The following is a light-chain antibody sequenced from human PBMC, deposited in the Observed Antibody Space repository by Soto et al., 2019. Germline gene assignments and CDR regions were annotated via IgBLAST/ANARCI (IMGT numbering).Light chain of an antibody. V-gene: IGKV2-28*01. CDR3: MQPLQSWT. CDR2: LGS. J-gene: IGKJ1*01. Sequence: DIVMTQSPLSLPVTPGEPSSISCSSSLSLLHSNGYNYLDWYLQKPGQSPQLLIYLGSNRASGVPDRFSGSGSGTDFTLKISRVEAEDVGVYYCMQPLQSWTFGQGTKVDIK. CDR1: LSLLHSNGYNY.